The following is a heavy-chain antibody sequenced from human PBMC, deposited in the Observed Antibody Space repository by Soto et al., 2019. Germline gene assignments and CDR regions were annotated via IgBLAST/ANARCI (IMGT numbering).Heavy chain of an antibody. CDR1: GGSISSSSYY. CDR2: IYYSDGSST. Sequence: SETLSLTCTVSGGSISSSSYYWGWIRQPPGKGLEWIGSIYYSDGSSTSYADSVKGRFTISRDNAKNTLYLQMNSLRAEDTAVYYCARVGSSWYSDWGQGTLVTVST. CDR3: ARVGSSWYSD. V-gene: IGHV4-39*01. J-gene: IGHJ4*02. D-gene: IGHD6-13*01.